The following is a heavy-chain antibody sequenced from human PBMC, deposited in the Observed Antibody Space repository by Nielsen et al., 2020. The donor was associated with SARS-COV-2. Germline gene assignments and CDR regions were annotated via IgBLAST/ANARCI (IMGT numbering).Heavy chain of an antibody. D-gene: IGHD6-19*01. CDR3: ASGAVAGYYYGMDV. V-gene: IGHV4-31*03. CDR2: IYYSGST. Sequence: SETLSLTCTVSGGSISSGGYYWSWIRQHPGKGLEWIGYIYYSGSTYYNPSLKSRVTISVDTSKNQFSLKLSSVTAADTAVYYCASGAVAGYYYGMDVWGQGTTVTVSS. CDR1: GGSISSGGYY. J-gene: IGHJ6*02.